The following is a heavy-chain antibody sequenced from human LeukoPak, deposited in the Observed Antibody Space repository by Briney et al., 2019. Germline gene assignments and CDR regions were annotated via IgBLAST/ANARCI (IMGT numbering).Heavy chain of an antibody. J-gene: IGHJ4*02. CDR3: ARDPAANSRSPGIW. D-gene: IGHD6-13*01. Sequence: KPGGSLRLSCAVSGFTFSSYTMSWVRQSPGKGLEGVSSISTSGVDIYYVDSVRGRFTISRDNAGKSLYLQLNSLSDEDTAVYYCARDPAANSRSPGIWWGQGTLVTVSS. CDR1: GFTFSSYT. V-gene: IGHV3-21*01. CDR2: ISTSGVDI.